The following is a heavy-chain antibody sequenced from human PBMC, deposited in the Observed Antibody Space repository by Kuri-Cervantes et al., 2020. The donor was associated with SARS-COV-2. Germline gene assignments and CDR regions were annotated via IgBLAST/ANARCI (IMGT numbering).Heavy chain of an antibody. CDR1: GGSISSRSYY. J-gene: IGHJ3*02. Sequence: SETLSLTCSVSGGSISSRSYYWGWIRQPPGKGLEWIGSIYYSGSTYYNPSLKSRVTISVDTSKNQFSLKLSSVTAADTAVYYCARSRAMIVAQADAFDIWGQGTMVTVSS. D-gene: IGHD3-22*01. V-gene: IGHV4-39*01. CDR2: IYYSGST. CDR3: ARSRAMIVAQADAFDI.